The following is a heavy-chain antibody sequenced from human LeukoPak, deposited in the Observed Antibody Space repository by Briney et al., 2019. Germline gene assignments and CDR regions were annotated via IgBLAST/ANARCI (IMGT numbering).Heavy chain of an antibody. J-gene: IGHJ4*02. Sequence: SETLSLTCTVSGGSLSSYFWSWIRLPPGKGLEWIGYIYYSGSTNYNPSLKSRVTISVDTSMRQFSLKVSSVTAADTAVYYCARRTRGFFDYWGQGILVTVSS. CDR2: IYYSGST. CDR3: ARRTRGFFDY. V-gene: IGHV4-59*03. D-gene: IGHD2-2*01. CDR1: GGSLSSYF.